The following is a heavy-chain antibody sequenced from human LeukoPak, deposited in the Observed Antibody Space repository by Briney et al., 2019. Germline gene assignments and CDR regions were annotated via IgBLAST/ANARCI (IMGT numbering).Heavy chain of an antibody. Sequence: GGSLRLSCAASGFTFTTYWMSWVRQAPGKGLEWVANINQDGTEKYYVDSVKGRFTISRDNSKNTLYLQMNSLRAEDTAVYYCARIYYYGSGSYYNDNAFDIWGQGTMVTVSS. CDR2: INQDGTEK. D-gene: IGHD3-10*01. J-gene: IGHJ3*02. CDR3: ARIYYYGSGSYYNDNAFDI. V-gene: IGHV3-7*01. CDR1: GFTFTTYW.